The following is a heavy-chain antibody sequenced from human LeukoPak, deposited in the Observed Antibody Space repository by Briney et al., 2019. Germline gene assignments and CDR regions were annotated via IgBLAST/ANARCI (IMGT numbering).Heavy chain of an antibody. D-gene: IGHD5-18*01. V-gene: IGHV3-23*01. CDR1: GFTFSSFT. J-gene: IGHJ3*02. Sequence: GGSLRLSCAASGFTFSSFTMSWVRQAPGKGLEWASAMSGSGRSTYYADSVKGRFTISRDNSKNTLYLQMNSLSAEDTAIYYCARSFGYGVDAFDIWGQGTMVTVSS. CDR2: MSGSGRST. CDR3: ARSFGYGVDAFDI.